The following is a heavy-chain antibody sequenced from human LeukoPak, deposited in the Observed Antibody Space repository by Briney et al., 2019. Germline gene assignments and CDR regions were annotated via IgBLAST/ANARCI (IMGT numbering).Heavy chain of an antibody. CDR3: ASLSGYDWPYYYYGMDV. D-gene: IGHD5-12*01. J-gene: IGHJ6*02. V-gene: IGHV5-51*01. CDR2: IYPGDSDT. Sequence: GESLKISCKGSGYSFTSYWIGWVRQMPGKGLEWMGIIYPGDSDTRYSPSFQGQVTISADKSISTAYLQWSSLKASGTAMYYCASLSGYDWPYYYYGMDVWGQGTTVTVSS. CDR1: GYSFTSYW.